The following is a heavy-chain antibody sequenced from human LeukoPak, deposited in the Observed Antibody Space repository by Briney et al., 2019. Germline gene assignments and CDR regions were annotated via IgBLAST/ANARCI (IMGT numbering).Heavy chain of an antibody. CDR2: ISSSSSTI. D-gene: IGHD3-3*01. J-gene: IGHJ6*04. CDR3: ARDKEYYDFWSGYLTDV. Sequence: GGSLRLSCAASGFTFSSYSINWVRQAPGKGLEWVSYISSSSSTIYYADSVKGRFTISRDNARNSLYLQMNSLRAEDTAVYYCARDKEYYDFWSGYLTDVWGKGTTVTVSS. CDR1: GFTFSSYS. V-gene: IGHV3-48*01.